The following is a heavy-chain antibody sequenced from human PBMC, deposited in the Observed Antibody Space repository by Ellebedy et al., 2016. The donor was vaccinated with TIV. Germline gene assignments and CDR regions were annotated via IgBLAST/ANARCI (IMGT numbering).Heavy chain of an antibody. CDR3: ARDYYYYDSSGSSRVDY. CDR1: GFTFSSYS. V-gene: IGHV3-48*01. Sequence: GESLKISXAASGFTFSSYSMNWVRQAPGKGLEWVSYISSSSSTIYYADSVKGRFTISRDNAKNSLYLQMNSLRAEDTAVYYCARDYYYYDSSGSSRVDYWGQGTLVTVSS. J-gene: IGHJ4*02. CDR2: ISSSSSTI. D-gene: IGHD3-22*01.